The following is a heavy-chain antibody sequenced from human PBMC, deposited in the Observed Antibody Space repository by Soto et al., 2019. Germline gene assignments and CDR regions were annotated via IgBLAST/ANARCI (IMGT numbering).Heavy chain of an antibody. CDR2: ISESGGST. V-gene: IGHV3-23*01. CDR3: AKRSPYSSGWYSPIFDY. CDR1: VFSCSDYA. Sequence: PWWSLRLSCSASVFSCSDYAMSWFRQAPGKGLEWVSVISESGGSTHYADSVRGRFTVSRDNSKNSLSLRMNSLRDEDTAVYFCAKRSPYSSGWYSPIFDYWGQGALVTVSS. J-gene: IGHJ4*02. D-gene: IGHD6-13*01.